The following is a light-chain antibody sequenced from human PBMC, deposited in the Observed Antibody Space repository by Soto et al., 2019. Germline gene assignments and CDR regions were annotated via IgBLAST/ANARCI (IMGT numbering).Light chain of an antibody. Sequence: DIQMTQSPSTLSVSVGDRVTIPCRASQNIGSRLAWYQQKLGKAPKLLIYEASTLDTGFPSRFSGSGSGTEFTLTISSLQPDDFATYFCQQYNDYNTFGQGTKLEIE. V-gene: IGKV1-5*03. CDR2: EAS. J-gene: IGKJ2*01. CDR3: QQYNDYNT. CDR1: QNIGSR.